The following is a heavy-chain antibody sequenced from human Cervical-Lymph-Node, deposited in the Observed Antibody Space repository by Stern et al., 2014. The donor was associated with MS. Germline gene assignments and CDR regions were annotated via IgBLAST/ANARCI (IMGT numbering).Heavy chain of an antibody. D-gene: IGHD2-15*01. J-gene: IGHJ5*02. CDR3: ARGIVSNRPAATLHNLFDP. CDR2: IIPIIGLP. Sequence: QVQLVQSGADVKKPGSSVKVSCKASGGTFSSSYPVSWVRQAPGQGLERMGRIIPIIGLPDYAQKFQSRLTITAANSASTVYMELTSLTPEDTAVYYCARGIVSNRPAATLHNLFDPWGQGTLVTVSS. V-gene: IGHV1-69*09. CDR1: GGTFSSSYP.